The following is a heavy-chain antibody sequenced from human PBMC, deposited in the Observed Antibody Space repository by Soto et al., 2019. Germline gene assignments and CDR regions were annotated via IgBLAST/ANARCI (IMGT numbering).Heavy chain of an antibody. CDR3: AKDHNYYDSSGPGY. CDR2: ISYDGSNK. V-gene: IGHV3-30*18. J-gene: IGHJ4*02. CDR1: GFTFSSYG. D-gene: IGHD3-22*01. Sequence: QVQLVESGGGVVQPGRSLRLSCAASGFTFSSYGMHWVRQAPGKGLEWVAVISYDGSNKYYADSVKGRFTISRDNSKNTLYLQTHSLRAEDTAVYYCAKDHNYYDSSGPGYWGQGTLVTVSS.